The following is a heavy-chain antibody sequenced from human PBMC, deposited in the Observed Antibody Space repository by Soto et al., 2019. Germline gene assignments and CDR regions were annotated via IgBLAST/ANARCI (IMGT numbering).Heavy chain of an antibody. CDR1: GGSISSSSYY. V-gene: IGHV4-39*01. CDR3: ARGSPRIAVAGMPPDRIPNNDYSGMDV. Sequence: SETLSLTCTVSGGSISSSSYYWGWIRQPPGKGLEWIGSIYYSGSTYYNPSLKSRVTISVDTSKNQFSLNLNSVTAADTAVYYCARGSPRIAVAGMPPDRIPNNDYSGMDVWGQGTTVTVAS. CDR2: IYYSGST. D-gene: IGHD6-19*01. J-gene: IGHJ6*02.